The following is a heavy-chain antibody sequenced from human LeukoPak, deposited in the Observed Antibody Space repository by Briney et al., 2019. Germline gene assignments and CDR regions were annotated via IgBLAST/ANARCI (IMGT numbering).Heavy chain of an antibody. CDR2: IYSAGST. CDR1: GFTVSSTY. Sequence: GGSLRLSCAASGFTVSSTYMSWVRQAPGKGLEWVSIIYSAGSTYYADSVKGRFTISRDNSKNTLYLQMNSLRAEDTAIYYRAKGLRQFDTSMVMFDYWGQGTLVTVSS. J-gene: IGHJ4*02. CDR3: AKGLRQFDTSMVMFDY. D-gene: IGHD5-18*01. V-gene: IGHV3-53*01.